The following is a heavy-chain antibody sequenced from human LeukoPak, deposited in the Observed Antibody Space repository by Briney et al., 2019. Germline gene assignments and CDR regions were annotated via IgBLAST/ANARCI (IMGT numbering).Heavy chain of an antibody. D-gene: IGHD2-2*01. CDR3: ARLGYCSSTSCRHYYYYYYMDV. J-gene: IGHJ6*03. CDR2: IYYSGST. V-gene: IGHV4-59*01. Sequence: PSETLSLTCTVSGGSISSYYWSWIRQPPGKGLEWIGYIYYSGSTDYNPSLKSRVIISVDTSKNQFSLKLSSVTDADTAVYYCARLGYCSSTSCRHYYYYYYMDVWGKGTTVTVSS. CDR1: GGSISSYY.